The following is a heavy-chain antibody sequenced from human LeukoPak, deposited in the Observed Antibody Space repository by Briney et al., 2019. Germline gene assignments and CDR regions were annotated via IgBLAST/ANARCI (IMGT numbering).Heavy chain of an antibody. Sequence: GGSLRLSCAASGFTVDSNYLSWVRQAPGKGLEWVSTIYTGGNTYYAASVKGRFTISRGFSKNTVFLHMNSLRAEDTAMYYCARGDDSGYYDYFDHWGQGALVTVSS. J-gene: IGHJ4*02. CDR2: IYTGGNT. V-gene: IGHV3-53*01. CDR3: ARGDDSGYYDYFDH. CDR1: GFTVDSNY. D-gene: IGHD3-22*01.